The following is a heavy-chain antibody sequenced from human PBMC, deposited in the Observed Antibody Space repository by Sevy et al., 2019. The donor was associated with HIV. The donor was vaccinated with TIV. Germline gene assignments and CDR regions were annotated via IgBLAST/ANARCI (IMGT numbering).Heavy chain of an antibody. D-gene: IGHD1-26*01. V-gene: IGHV1-2*06. Sequence: ASVKVSCRASGYTFTDNYVHWVRQAPGQGLEWMGRINPKSGGTKYAQNFQGRFTMTRDTSISKAYMGVTRLSFDDTALYSCAREAGSTYYGLIDFWGQGSLVTVSS. CDR1: GYTFTDNY. J-gene: IGHJ4*02. CDR2: INPKSGGT. CDR3: AREAGSTYYGLIDF.